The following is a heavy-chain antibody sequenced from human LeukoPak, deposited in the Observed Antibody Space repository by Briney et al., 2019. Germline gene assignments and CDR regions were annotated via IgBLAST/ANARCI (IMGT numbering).Heavy chain of an antibody. CDR1: GFSFSSFA. Sequence: PGGSLRLSCAASGFSFSSFAMSWVRQAPGKGLEWVSAIGVSGTTYYADSVKGRFTISRDSSKNTVYLQMSGLRDEDTAVYYCARQDTQGSYWGSDCWGQGTLVTVSS. J-gene: IGHJ4*02. CDR2: IGVSGTT. D-gene: IGHD3-10*01. CDR3: ARQDTQGSYWGSDC. V-gene: IGHV3-23*01.